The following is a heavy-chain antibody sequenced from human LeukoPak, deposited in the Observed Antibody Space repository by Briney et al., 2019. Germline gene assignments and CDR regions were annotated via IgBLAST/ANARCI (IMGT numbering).Heavy chain of an antibody. V-gene: IGHV3-53*01. Sequence: PGGSLRLSCAASGFTVSSNYMSWVRQAPGKGLEWVSVIYSGGSTYYADSVKGRFTISRDNSKNTLYLQMNSLRAEDTAVYYCARDQPHDVAAVYYYYGMDVWGQGTTVTVSS. D-gene: IGHD2-15*01. J-gene: IGHJ6*02. CDR3: ARDQPHDVAAVYYYYGMDV. CDR1: GFTVSSNY. CDR2: IYSGGST.